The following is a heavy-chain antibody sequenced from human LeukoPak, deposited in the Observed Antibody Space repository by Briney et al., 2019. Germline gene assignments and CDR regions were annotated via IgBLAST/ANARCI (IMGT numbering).Heavy chain of an antibody. J-gene: IGHJ4*02. CDR1: GGSFSGYY. V-gene: IGHV4-34*01. D-gene: IGHD4-17*01. CDR2: INHSGST. CDR3: ARDEAHGDYGSGLFDY. Sequence: SETLSLTCAVYGGSFSGYYWSWIRQPPGKGLEWIGEINHSGSTNYNPSLKSRVTISVDTSKNQFSLKLSSVTAADTAVYYCARDEAHGDYGSGLFDYWGQGTLVTVSS.